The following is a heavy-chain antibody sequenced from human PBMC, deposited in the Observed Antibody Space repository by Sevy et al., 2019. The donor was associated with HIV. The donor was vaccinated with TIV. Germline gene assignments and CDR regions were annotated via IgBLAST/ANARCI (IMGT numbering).Heavy chain of an antibody. D-gene: IGHD3-22*01. CDR2: IIPIFGTA. CDR1: GGTFSSYA. J-gene: IGHJ4*02. V-gene: IGHV1-69*13. Sequence: ASVKVSYKASGGTFSSYAISWVRQAPGQGLEWMGGIIPIFGTANYAQKFQGRVTITADESTSTAYMELSSLRSEDTAVYYCARERRPHSSGYLNYWGQGTLVTVSS. CDR3: ARERRPHSSGYLNY.